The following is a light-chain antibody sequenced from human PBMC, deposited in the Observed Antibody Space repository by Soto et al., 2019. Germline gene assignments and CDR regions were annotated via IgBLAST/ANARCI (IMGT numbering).Light chain of an antibody. CDR2: DAS. Sequence: EIVLTQSPATLSLSPGERATLSCRASPSVSSYLAWYQQKPGQTPRLLIYDASNRATDIPPRFNGSGSGTAFTLTINSLELEDCAVYYCQQGSNWPFFTFGPGTKVDRK. J-gene: IGKJ3*01. V-gene: IGKV3-11*01. CDR3: QQGSNWPFFT. CDR1: PSVSSY.